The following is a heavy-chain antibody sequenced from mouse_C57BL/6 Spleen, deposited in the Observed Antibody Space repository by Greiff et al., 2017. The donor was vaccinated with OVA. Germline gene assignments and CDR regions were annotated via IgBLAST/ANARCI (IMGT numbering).Heavy chain of an antibody. D-gene: IGHD1-1*01. CDR2: IYPGSGST. CDR3: ARIYYGSSYGFAY. Sequence: QVQLQQPGAELVKPGASVKMSCKASGYTFTSYWITWVKQRPGQGLEWIGDIYPGSGSTNYNEKFKSKATLTVDTSSSTAYMQLSSLTSEDSAVYYCARIYYGSSYGFAYWGQGTLLTVSA. V-gene: IGHV1-55*01. J-gene: IGHJ3*01. CDR1: GYTFTSYW.